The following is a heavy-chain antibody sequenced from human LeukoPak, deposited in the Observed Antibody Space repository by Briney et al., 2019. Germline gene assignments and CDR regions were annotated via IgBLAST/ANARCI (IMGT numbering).Heavy chain of an antibody. V-gene: IGHV3-53*01. J-gene: IGHJ3*02. CDR2: IYSGGST. CDR3: ARDLVATIGVRAFDI. D-gene: IGHD5-12*01. CDR1: GFTVSSNY. Sequence: GGSLRLSCAASGFTVSSNYMSSVRQAPGKGLEWVSVIYSGGSTYYADSVKGRFTISRDNSKNTLYLQMNSLRAEDTAVYYCARDLVATIGVRAFDIWGQGTMVTVSS.